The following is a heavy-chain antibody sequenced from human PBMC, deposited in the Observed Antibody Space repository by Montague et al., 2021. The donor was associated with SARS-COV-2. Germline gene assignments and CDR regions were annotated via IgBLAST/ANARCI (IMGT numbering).Heavy chain of an antibody. J-gene: IGHJ3*02. D-gene: IGHD3-3*01. V-gene: IGHV4-31*03. CDR2: IYHSGST. Sequence: TRSLTCTVSGGSISSGGYYWSWIRQHPGKGLEWIGYIYHSGSTYYNPSLKSRVTISVDTSKNQFSLKLSSVTAADTAVYYCARDPGITIFGVVIMQAFDIWGQGTMVTVSS. CDR1: GGSISSGGYY. CDR3: ARDPGITIFGVVIMQAFDI.